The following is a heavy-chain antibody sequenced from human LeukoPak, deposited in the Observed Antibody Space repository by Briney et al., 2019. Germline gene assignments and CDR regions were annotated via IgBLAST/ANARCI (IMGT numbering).Heavy chain of an antibody. J-gene: IGHJ6*02. V-gene: IGHV3-64D*06. D-gene: IGHD5-18*01. CDR1: GFTFSSYA. CDR3: VKLYEPLSRIQLWFGYGMDV. Sequence: GGSLILSCSASGFTFSSYAMHWVRQAPGKGLEYVSAISSNGGSTYYADSVKGRFTIPRDNSKNTLYLQMSSLRAEDTAVYYCVKLYEPLSRIQLWFGYGMDVWGQGTTVTVSS. CDR2: ISSNGGST.